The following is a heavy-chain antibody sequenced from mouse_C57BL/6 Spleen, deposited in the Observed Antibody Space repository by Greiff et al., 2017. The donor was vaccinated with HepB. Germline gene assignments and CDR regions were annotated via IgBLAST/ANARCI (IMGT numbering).Heavy chain of an antibody. CDR2: IRNKANGYTT. J-gene: IGHJ2*01. CDR3: ARYRGGYCGLDY. Sequence: EVQRVESGGGLVQPGGSLSLSCAASGFTFTDYYMSWVRQPPGKALEWLGFIRNKANGYTTEYSASVKGRFTISRDNSQSILYLQMNALRAEDSATYYCARYRGGYCGLDYWGQGTTLTVSS. V-gene: IGHV7-3*01. CDR1: GFTFTDYY. D-gene: IGHD2-3*01.